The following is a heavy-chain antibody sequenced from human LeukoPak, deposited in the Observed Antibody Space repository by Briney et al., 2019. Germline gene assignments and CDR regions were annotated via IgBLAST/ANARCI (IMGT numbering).Heavy chain of an antibody. CDR1: GFTFSSYA. Sequence: GGSLRLSCAASGFTFSSYAMTWVRQAPGKGLEWVSDISTSGGYTYYADSVKGRFTISRDNSKNTLYLQMNSLRADDTAVYYCARKVPLAYFDYWGQGTLLTVSS. CDR3: ARKVPLAYFDY. J-gene: IGHJ4*02. CDR2: ISTSGGYT. V-gene: IGHV3-23*01.